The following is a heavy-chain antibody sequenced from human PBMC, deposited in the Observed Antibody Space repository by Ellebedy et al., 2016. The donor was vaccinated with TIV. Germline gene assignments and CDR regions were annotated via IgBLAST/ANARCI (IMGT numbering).Heavy chain of an antibody. D-gene: IGHD1-7*01. J-gene: IGHJ4*02. Sequence: MPSETLSLTCAVNGGSFTGNYWSWIRQPPGKGLEWIGEINHSGSTNYNPSLRSRVAVSADTSKNQISLRLDSLTAADTAVYYCARVGRRRAAGTTGYFDYWGQGTPVTVSS. CDR2: INHSGST. CDR3: ARVGRRRAAGTTGYFDY. V-gene: IGHV4-34*01. CDR1: GGSFTGNY.